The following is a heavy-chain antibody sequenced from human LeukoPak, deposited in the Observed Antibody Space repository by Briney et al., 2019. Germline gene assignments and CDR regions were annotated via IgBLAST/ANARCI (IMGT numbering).Heavy chain of an antibody. J-gene: IGHJ4*02. V-gene: IGHV4-59*01. D-gene: IGHD1-26*01. CDR2: IYYSGST. CDR3: ARDVGDYSDF. Sequence: PSETLSLTCTVSGGSISSYYWSWIRQPPGKGLEWIGYIYYSGSTNYNPSLKSRVTISVDTSKNQFSLKLSSVTAADTAVYYCARDVGDYSDFWGQGILVTVSS. CDR1: GGSISSYY.